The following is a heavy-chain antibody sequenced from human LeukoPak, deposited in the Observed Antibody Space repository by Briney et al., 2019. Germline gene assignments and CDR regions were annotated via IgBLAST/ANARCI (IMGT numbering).Heavy chain of an antibody. CDR2: TSSDLNVK. D-gene: IGHD3-10*01. Sequence: GGSLGLSCAASGFTFRNYVIHWVRQAPGKGLEWVAVTSSDLNVKLYADSVKGRSTISRDNSRSTLYLQMNSLRPEDTAIYYCAREGYYGSGSPPSFDYWGQGTLVTVSS. V-gene: IGHV3-30-3*01. CDR1: GFTFRNYV. CDR3: AREGYYGSGSPPSFDY. J-gene: IGHJ4*02.